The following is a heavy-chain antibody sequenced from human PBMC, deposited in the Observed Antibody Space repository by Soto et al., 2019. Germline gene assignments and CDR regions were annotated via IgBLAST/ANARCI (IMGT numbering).Heavy chain of an antibody. J-gene: IGHJ6*03. CDR2: ISAYNGDT. CDR1: GYTFTNYG. CDR3: ARVRQPVGYFSYSMDV. V-gene: IGHV1-18*01. D-gene: IGHD6-6*01. Sequence: QVQLLQSVAEVKKPGASVKVSCKASGYTFTNYGITWVRQAPGQGLEWMGWISAYNGDTHYTQRLHGRVTMTKDTPPSTAYMELRRLRYDDTAVYYCARVRQPVGYFSYSMDVWGTGTTVTVSS.